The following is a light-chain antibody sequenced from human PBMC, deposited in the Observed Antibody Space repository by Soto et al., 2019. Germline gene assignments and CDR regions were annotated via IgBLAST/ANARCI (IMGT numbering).Light chain of an antibody. CDR2: DAS. Sequence: EIVFTQSPATLSLSPGERATISCRASQSVSSYLAWYQQKPGQAPRLLIYDASNRATGIPARFSGSGSGTDFTLTISSLGPEDFAVYYCQQRSNWPITFGQGTRLEIK. V-gene: IGKV3-11*01. J-gene: IGKJ5*01. CDR1: QSVSSY. CDR3: QQRSNWPIT.